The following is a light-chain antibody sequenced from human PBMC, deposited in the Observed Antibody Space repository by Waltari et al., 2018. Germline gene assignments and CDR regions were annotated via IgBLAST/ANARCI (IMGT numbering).Light chain of an antibody. CDR2: GAS. CDR1: QPVSSSY. Sequence: ENVLAQSPGTLSLAPGARVSLSCRASQPVSSSYVAWYQQKPGQAPRLLMYGASRRATGTPDRFSGSGSGTDFTLTISRLAPEDSAVYYCQQFGTTPWTFGQGTTVKI. CDR3: QQFGTTPWT. J-gene: IGKJ1*01. V-gene: IGKV3-20*01.